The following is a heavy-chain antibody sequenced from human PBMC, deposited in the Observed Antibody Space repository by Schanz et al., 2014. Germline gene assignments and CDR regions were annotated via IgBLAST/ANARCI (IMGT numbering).Heavy chain of an antibody. Sequence: EVQLLESGGGLVQPGGSLRLSCVASGFTFFGSFAMSWVRQAPGKGLEWVSYISGSSSTKYYADSVKGRFTISRDNGKKSLYLQMNSLRAEDTAVYFCARDGDFDYWGQGTLVTVSS. CDR1: GFTFFGSFA. J-gene: IGHJ4*02. CDR3: ARDGDFDY. CDR2: ISGSSSTK. V-gene: IGHV3-48*01.